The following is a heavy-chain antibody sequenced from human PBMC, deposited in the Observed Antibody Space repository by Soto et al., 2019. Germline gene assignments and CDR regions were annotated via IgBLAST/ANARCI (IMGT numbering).Heavy chain of an antibody. CDR1: GFTFSSYA. J-gene: IGHJ6*02. Sequence: GGSLRLSCAASGFTFSSYAMSWDRQAPGKGLEWVSAISGSGGSTYYADSVKGRFTISRDNSKNTLYLQMNSLRAEDTAVYYCAKDHTIFGVVTPYGMDVWGQGTTVTVSS. D-gene: IGHD3-3*01. CDR2: ISGSGGST. V-gene: IGHV3-23*01. CDR3: AKDHTIFGVVTPYGMDV.